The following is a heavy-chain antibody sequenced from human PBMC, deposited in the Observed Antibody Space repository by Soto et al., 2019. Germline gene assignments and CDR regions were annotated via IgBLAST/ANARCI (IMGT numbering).Heavy chain of an antibody. CDR3: TRQWYYYDSSGPTDAFDI. V-gene: IGHV3-73*01. Sequence: SGWSLRLGCAASWFTVSDSAMQCVRQASGKWLEWVGHIRSKANSFATAYAASVRGRFTISRDDSKNTAYLQMNRLKTEDTAVYYCTRQWYYYDSSGPTDAFDIWGQGTMVTVS. J-gene: IGHJ3*02. CDR2: IRSKANSFAT. CDR1: WFTVSDSA. D-gene: IGHD3-22*01.